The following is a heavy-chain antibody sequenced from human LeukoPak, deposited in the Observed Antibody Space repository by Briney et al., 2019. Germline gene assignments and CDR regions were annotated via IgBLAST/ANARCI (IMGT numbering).Heavy chain of an antibody. CDR3: ARGRYYDYIWGSYRERGIFDY. Sequence: ASVKVSCKASGYTFTSYDINWVRQATRQGLEWMGWMNPNSGNTGYAQKFQGRVTMTRNTSISTAYMELSSLRSEDTAVYYCARGRYYDYIWGSYRERGIFDYWGQGTLVTVSS. J-gene: IGHJ4*02. D-gene: IGHD3-16*01. CDR1: GYTFTSYD. V-gene: IGHV1-8*01. CDR2: MNPNSGNT.